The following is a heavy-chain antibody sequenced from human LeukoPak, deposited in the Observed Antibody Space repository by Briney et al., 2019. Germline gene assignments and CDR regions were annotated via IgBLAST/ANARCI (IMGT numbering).Heavy chain of an antibody. CDR2: IYYSGST. D-gene: IGHD3-22*01. CDR3: ARGYYYDSSGYYYFDY. Sequence: PSETLSLTCTVSGDSISSYYWSWIRQPPGKGLEWIGYIYYSGSTNYNPSLKSRVTISVDTSKNQFSLKLSSVTAADTAVYYCARGYYYDSSGYYYFDYWGQGTLVTVSS. V-gene: IGHV4-59*01. J-gene: IGHJ4*02. CDR1: GDSISSYY.